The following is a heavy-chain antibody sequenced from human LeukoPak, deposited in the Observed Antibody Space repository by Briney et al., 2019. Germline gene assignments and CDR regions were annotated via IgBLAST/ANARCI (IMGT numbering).Heavy chain of an antibody. CDR3: ARGKGYYDSSGYFVFDY. Sequence: ASVKVSCKASGYTFTGYYMHWVRQAPGQGLEWMGWINPNSGGTNYAQKFQGRVTMTRDTSISTAYMELSRLRSDDTAVYYCARGKGYYDSSGYFVFDYWGQGTLVTVSS. J-gene: IGHJ4*02. D-gene: IGHD3-22*01. V-gene: IGHV1-2*02. CDR2: INPNSGGT. CDR1: GYTFTGYY.